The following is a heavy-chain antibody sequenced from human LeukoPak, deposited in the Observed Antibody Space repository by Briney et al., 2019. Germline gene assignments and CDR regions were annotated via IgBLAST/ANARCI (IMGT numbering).Heavy chain of an antibody. CDR1: GFTFSSYG. D-gene: IGHD6-19*01. V-gene: IGHV3-33*01. CDR2: IWYDGSNK. Sequence: GGSLRLSCAASGFTFSSYGMHWVRQAPGKGLEWVAVIWYDGSNKYYADSVKGRFTISRDNSKNTLYLQMNSLRAEDTAVYYCARDKYSSGWYRAYYYYYGMDVWGQGTTVTVSS. CDR3: ARDKYSSGWYRAYYYYYGMDV. J-gene: IGHJ6*02.